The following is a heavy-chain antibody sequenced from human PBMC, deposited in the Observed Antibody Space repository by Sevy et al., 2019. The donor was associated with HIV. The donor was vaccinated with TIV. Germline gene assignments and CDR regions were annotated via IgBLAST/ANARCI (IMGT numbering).Heavy chain of an antibody. D-gene: IGHD1-20*01. V-gene: IGHV4-61*02. J-gene: IGHJ4*02. CDR2: IYTSGST. CDR3: ARLLFNWNDLYYFDY. CDR1: GDSISSGSYY. Sequence: SETLSLTCTVSGDSISSGSYYWSWIRQPAGKGLEWIGRIYTSGSTNYNPSLKSRVTISVDTSKNQFSLKLSSVTAADTAVYYCARLLFNWNDLYYFDYWGQGTLVTVSS.